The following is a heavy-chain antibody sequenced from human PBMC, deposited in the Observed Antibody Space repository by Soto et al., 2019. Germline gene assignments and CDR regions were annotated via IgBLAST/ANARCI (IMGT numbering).Heavy chain of an antibody. D-gene: IGHD2-21*01. J-gene: IGHJ1*01. Sequence: QVQLVQSGAEMKKPGSSVKVSCKASGGDFSTYAINWVRQAPGQGLEWMGGIIPIFGATNYAQNFQGRVTITADESTSPPYKQLNSLRSDDTAISFCASILDSSVSRSPYWGQGTLVSVSS. CDR2: IIPIFGAT. CDR1: GGDFSTYA. V-gene: IGHV1-69*01. CDR3: ASILDSSVSRSPY.